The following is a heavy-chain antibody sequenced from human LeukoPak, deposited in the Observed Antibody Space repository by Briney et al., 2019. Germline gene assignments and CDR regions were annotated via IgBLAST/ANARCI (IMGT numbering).Heavy chain of an antibody. Sequence: SETLSLTYTVSGGSISSYYWSWIRQPPGKGLEWIGYIYYSGTTNYNPSLKSRVTISVDTSKNQFSLKLSSVTAADTAVYYCARGVYIAAAQYGYWGQGTLVAVSS. CDR2: IYYSGTT. CDR3: ARGVYIAAAQYGY. V-gene: IGHV4-59*01. D-gene: IGHD6-13*01. CDR1: GGSISSYY. J-gene: IGHJ4*02.